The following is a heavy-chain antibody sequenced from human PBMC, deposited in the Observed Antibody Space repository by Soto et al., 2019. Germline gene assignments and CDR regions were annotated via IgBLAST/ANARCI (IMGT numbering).Heavy chain of an antibody. V-gene: IGHV3-11*04. CDR1: GFTFSDYY. J-gene: IGHJ6*02. CDR3: ARDIAAAGTSYYYYGMDV. D-gene: IGHD6-13*01. CDR2: ISSSGSTI. Sequence: GGSLRLSCAASGFTFSDYYMSWIRQAPGKGLEWVSYISSSGSTIYYADSVKGRFTISRDNAKNSLYLQMNSLRAEDTAVYYCARDIAAAGTSYYYYGMDVWGQGTTVTVSS.